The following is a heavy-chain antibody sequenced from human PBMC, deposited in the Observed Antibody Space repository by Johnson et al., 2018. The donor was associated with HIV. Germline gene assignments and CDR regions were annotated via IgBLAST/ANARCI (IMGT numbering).Heavy chain of an antibody. J-gene: IGHJ3*02. CDR3: ARDSRISLIVVVSRGGFDI. D-gene: IGHD3-22*01. CDR2: ISYDGSNK. Sequence: QVQLVESGGGLIQPGGSLRLSCAVFGFTVSRNYMSWVLQAPGKGLEWVAVISYDGSNKYYADSVKGRFNISRDNSKNTMYLQMNSLRAEDTAVYYCARDSRISLIVVVSRGGFDIWGQGTMVTVSS. V-gene: IGHV3-30-3*01. CDR1: GFTVSRNY.